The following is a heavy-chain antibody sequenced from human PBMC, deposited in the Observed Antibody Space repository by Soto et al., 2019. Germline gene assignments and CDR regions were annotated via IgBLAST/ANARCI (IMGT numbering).Heavy chain of an antibody. CDR1: GGSVSRGSYY. J-gene: IGHJ4*02. V-gene: IGHV4-61*01. CDR2: ISYSGIS. D-gene: IGHD3-16*01. Sequence: QVQLQESGPGLVKPSETLSLTCTVSGGSVSRGSYYWYWIRQPPGKGLEWIAYISYSGISSYNSSLTSRVTISVETSKTLFSLNLSSVTAADTAVYYCARGVRLILGYWGQGTLVTVSS. CDR3: ARGVRLILGY.